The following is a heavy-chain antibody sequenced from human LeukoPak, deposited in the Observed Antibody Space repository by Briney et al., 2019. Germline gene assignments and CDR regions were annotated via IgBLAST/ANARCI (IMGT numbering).Heavy chain of an antibody. Sequence: GASVKVSCKASGHTFTSYGISWVRQAPGQGLEWMGWISAYSGNTNYAQKLQGRVTMTTDTSTSTAYMELRSLRSDDTAVYYCAREAYYYDSSGSGYWGQGTLVTVSS. D-gene: IGHD3-22*01. CDR1: GHTFTSYG. CDR2: ISAYSGNT. V-gene: IGHV1-18*01. CDR3: AREAYYYDSSGSGY. J-gene: IGHJ4*02.